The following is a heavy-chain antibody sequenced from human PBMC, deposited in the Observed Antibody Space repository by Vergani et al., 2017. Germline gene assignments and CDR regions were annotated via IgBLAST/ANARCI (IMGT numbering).Heavy chain of an antibody. V-gene: IGHV4-4*02. CDR2: IHQSGST. CDR1: GGSISSSNW. D-gene: IGHD1-26*01. Sequence: QVQLQESGPGLVKPSGTLSLTCAVSGGSISSSNWWSWVRQPPGKGLEWIGEIHQSGSTHYKQSLESRITISVDKSKNQCSLKLNSVTAADTAVYYCAKGARIVGAIYYFDYWGQGTLVTVSS. CDR3: AKGARIVGAIYYFDY. J-gene: IGHJ4*02.